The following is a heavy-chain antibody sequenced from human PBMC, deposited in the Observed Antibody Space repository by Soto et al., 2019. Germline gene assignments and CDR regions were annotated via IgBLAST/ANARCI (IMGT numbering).Heavy chain of an antibody. V-gene: IGHV1-69*06. CDR2: IIPIFGTA. CDR1: GGTFSSYA. D-gene: IGHD3-9*01. J-gene: IGHJ6*02. CDR3: ARPNYDILTGYQNDYYDYYGMDV. Sequence: QVQLVQSGAEVKKPGSSVKVSCKASGGTFSSYAISWVRQAPGQGLEWMGGIIPIFGTANYAQRFQGRVTITADKSTSTAYIELSSLRSYDTAVYYCARPNYDILTGYQNDYYDYYGMDVWGQGTTVTVSS.